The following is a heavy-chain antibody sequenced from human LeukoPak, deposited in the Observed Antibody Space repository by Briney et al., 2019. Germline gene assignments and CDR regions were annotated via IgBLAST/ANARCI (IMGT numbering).Heavy chain of an antibody. CDR1: GGSISSGSYY. J-gene: IGHJ4*02. CDR2: IYTSGST. V-gene: IGHV4-61*02. Sequence: PSETLSLTCTVSGGSISSGSYYWSWIRQPAGKGLEWIGRIYTSGSTNYNPSLKSRVTISVDTSKNQFSLKLSSVTAADTAVYYCASDGGQGYWGQGILVTVSS. D-gene: IGHD3-10*01. CDR3: ASDGGQGY.